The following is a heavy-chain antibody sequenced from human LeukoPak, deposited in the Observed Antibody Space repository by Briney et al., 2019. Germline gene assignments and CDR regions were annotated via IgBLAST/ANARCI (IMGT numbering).Heavy chain of an antibody. CDR3: ARGPPPVGPPPHALYYFDY. CDR1: GFIVNNNY. J-gene: IGHJ4*02. V-gene: IGHV3-30*19. CDR2: ISYDGSNK. Sequence: GGSLRLSCIVSGFIVNNNYINWVRQAPGKGLEWVAVISYDGSNKYYADSVKGRFTISRDNSKNTLYLQMNSLRAEDTAVYYCARGPPPVGPPPHALYYFDYWGQGTLVTVSS. D-gene: IGHD1-26*01.